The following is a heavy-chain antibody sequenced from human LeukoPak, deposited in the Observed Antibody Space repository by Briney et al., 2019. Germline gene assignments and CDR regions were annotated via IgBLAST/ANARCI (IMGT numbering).Heavy chain of an antibody. J-gene: IGHJ4*02. CDR2: IYYSGST. D-gene: IGHD1-26*01. CDR3: ARGAVRATTFDY. Sequence: PSETLSLTCTVSGGSISSYYWSWIRQPPGKGLEWIGYIYYSGSTNYNPSLKSRVTISVDTSKNQFSLKLSSVTAADTAVYYCARGAVRATTFDYWGQGTLVTVSS. V-gene: IGHV4-59*08. CDR1: GGSISSYY.